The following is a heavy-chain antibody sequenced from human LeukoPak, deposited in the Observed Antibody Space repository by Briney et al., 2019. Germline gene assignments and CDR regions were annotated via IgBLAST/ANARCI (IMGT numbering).Heavy chain of an antibody. J-gene: IGHJ4*02. CDR2: IYYSGST. Sequence: SETLSFTCTISGGSISSVDYYWSWIRQPPGKGLEWIGYIYYSGSTYYNPSRKSRVTITVDTSNNQFSRKLSSVTAADTAGYYCASSRSSGFDYWGQGTLVTVSS. D-gene: IGHD6-25*01. CDR1: GGSISSVDYY. CDR3: ASSRSSGFDY. V-gene: IGHV4-30-4*01.